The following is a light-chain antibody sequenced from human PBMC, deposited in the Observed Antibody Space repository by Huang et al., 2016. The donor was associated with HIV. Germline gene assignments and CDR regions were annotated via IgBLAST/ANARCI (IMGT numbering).Light chain of an antibody. CDR2: GAS. Sequence: DIEMTQSPDSLTVSLGARSIINCKSSQAVLTNSNKKNYLAWYQQSPVQPPKVHIDGASSRESGVPDRFSGSGSGTDFNLTISSLQPEDLAVYYCQQYYSPPYTFGQGTRLEI. CDR1: QAVLTNSNKKNY. J-gene: IGKJ2*01. CDR3: QQYYSPPYT. V-gene: IGKV4-1*01.